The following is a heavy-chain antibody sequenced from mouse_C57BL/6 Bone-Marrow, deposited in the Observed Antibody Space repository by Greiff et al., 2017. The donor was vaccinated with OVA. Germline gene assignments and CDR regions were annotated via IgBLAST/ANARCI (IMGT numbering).Heavy chain of an antibody. CDR3: TREYFDY. CDR1: GYTFTDHE. J-gene: IGHJ2*01. CDR2: IDPETGGT. Sequence: VQLQQSGAELVRPGASVTLSCKASGYTFTDHEMHWVKQTPVHGLEWIGAIDPETGGTAYNQKFKGKAILTADKSSSTAYMELRSLTSEDSAVYYCTREYFDYWGQGTTLTVSS. V-gene: IGHV1-15*01.